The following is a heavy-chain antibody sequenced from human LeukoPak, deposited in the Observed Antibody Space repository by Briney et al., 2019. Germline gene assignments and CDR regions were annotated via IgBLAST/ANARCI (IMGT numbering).Heavy chain of an antibody. D-gene: IGHD3-10*01. J-gene: IGHJ4*02. Sequence: SETLSLTCAVYGGSFSGYYWSWIRQPPGKGLEWIGEINHSGSTNYNPSLKSRVTISVDTSKNQFSLKLSSVTAADTAVYYCASRATPMAGGYFDYWGQGTLVTVSS. CDR1: GGSFSGYY. CDR2: INHSGST. CDR3: ASRATPMAGGYFDY. V-gene: IGHV4-34*01.